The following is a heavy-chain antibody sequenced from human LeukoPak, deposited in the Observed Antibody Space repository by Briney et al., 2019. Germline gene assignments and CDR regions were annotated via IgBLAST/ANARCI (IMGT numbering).Heavy chain of an antibody. V-gene: IGHV4-31*03. D-gene: IGHD3-3*01. J-gene: IGHJ4*02. CDR3: ARGPRDFWSGYWG. CDR2: IYYSGST. CDR1: GGSISSGGYY. Sequence: SQTLSLTCTVSGGSISSGGYYWSWIRQHPGKGLEWIGYIYYSGSTYYNPSLKSRVTISVDTSKNQFSLKLSSVTAADTAVYYCARGPRDFWSGYWGRGQGTLVTVSS.